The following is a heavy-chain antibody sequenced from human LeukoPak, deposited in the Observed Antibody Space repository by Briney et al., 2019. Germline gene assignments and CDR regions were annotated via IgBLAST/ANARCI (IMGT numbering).Heavy chain of an antibody. CDR1: GFTFSTYW. CDR3: AKGPAAGPNWFDP. V-gene: IGHV3-23*01. CDR2: ISGSGGST. Sequence: GGSLRLSCAASGFTFSTYWMSWVRQAPGKGLEWVSAISGSGGSTYYADSVKGRFTISRDNSKNTLYLQMNSLRAEDTAVYYCAKGPAAGPNWFDPWGQGTLVTVSS. D-gene: IGHD6-13*01. J-gene: IGHJ5*02.